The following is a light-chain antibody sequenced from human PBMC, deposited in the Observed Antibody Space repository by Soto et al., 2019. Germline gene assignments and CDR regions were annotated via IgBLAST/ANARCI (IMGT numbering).Light chain of an antibody. CDR3: SSYTNSDTWV. CDR2: EVN. J-gene: IGLJ3*02. Sequence: QSALTQPASVSGSPGQSITISCTGSSSDIGGYNYVSWYQQYPGKAPKLIIYEVNNRPSGISNRFSASKSGNTASLTISGLQAEDETDYYCSSYTNSDTWVFGGGNKLTVL. CDR1: SSDIGGYNY. V-gene: IGLV2-14*01.